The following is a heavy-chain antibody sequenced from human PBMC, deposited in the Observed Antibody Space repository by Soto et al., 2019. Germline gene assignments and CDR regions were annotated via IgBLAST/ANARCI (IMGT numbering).Heavy chain of an antibody. D-gene: IGHD2-15*01. CDR3: ARRGGYCSGGSCYQYYYYYMDV. Sequence: QLQLQESGPGLVKPSETLSLTCTVSGGSISSSSYYWGWIRQPPGKGLEWIGSIYYSGSTYYNPSLKSRVTISVDTSKNQFSLKLSSVTAADTAVYYCARRGGYCSGGSCYQYYYYYMDVWGKGTTVTVSS. J-gene: IGHJ6*03. CDR2: IYYSGST. V-gene: IGHV4-39*01. CDR1: GGSISSSSYY.